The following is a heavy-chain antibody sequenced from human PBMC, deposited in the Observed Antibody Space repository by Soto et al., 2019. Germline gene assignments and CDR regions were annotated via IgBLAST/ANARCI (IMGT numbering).Heavy chain of an antibody. CDR3: EGYCSSSNFRFDY. V-gene: IGHV3-30-3*01. CDR1: GFTFRSYA. D-gene: IGHD2-2*01. J-gene: IGHJ4*02. CDR2: ISYDESNK. Sequence: QVQLVESGGGVVQPGRSLRLSCAASGFTFRSYAMHWVRQAPGKGLEWVAVISYDESNKNYADSVKGRFTISRDNSKNTMYLQMNSLRAEDTAVYYCEGYCSSSNFRFDYWGQGTLVTVSS.